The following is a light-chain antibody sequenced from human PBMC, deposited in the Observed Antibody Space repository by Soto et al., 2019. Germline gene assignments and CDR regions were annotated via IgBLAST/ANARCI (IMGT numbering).Light chain of an antibody. J-gene: IGKJ2*01. V-gene: IGKV3-20*01. CDR1: RSFATSY. Sequence: IGLTHSPATLPLSPGERATLSSRVRRSFATSYLAWYQHRPRQAPRLLIYAASSRAAGLPDRFIASGSATDFTLTISRLEPDDSAVYYCHHYDSSPPYTFGQGTKLEIK. CDR3: HHYDSSPPYT. CDR2: AAS.